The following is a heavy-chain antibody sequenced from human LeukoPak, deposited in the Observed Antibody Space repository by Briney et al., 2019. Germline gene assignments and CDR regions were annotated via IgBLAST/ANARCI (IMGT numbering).Heavy chain of an antibody. CDR2: ISSSGSTI. J-gene: IGHJ6*03. CDR3: AQLGNRFLESYYMDV. Sequence: GGSLRLSCAASGFTFSDYYMSWIRQAPGKGLEWVSYISSSGSTIYYADSVKGRFTISRDNAKNSLYLQMNSLRAEDTAVYYCAQLGNRFLESYYMDVWGKGTTVTVSS. D-gene: IGHD3-3*01. V-gene: IGHV3-11*04. CDR1: GFTFSDYY.